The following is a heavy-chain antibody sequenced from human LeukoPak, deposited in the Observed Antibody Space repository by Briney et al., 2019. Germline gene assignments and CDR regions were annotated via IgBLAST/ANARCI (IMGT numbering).Heavy chain of an antibody. CDR3: ARDAGYGMDV. V-gene: IGHV4-31*03. CDR1: EGGLSHAGYF. CDR2: MDHSGRS. J-gene: IGHJ6*02. Sequence: SQTLSLTCPISEGGLSHAGYFWSWVRQRPGKGLEWMGYMDHSGRSYYSPPLESRVVISVDTSKNQVSLTVRSVTAADTAVYYCARDAGYGMDVWGQGTTVTVSS.